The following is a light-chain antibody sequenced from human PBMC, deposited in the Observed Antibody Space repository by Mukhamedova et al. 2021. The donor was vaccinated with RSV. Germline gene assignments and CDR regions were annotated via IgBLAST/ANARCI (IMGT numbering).Light chain of an antibody. CDR2: DG. CDR3: QVWDSIDAV. J-gene: IGLJ7*01. V-gene: IGLV3-21*02. Sequence: DGDRASGIPERFSGSNSGDTATLTISGVEAGDEADYYCQVWDSIDAVFGGATQLTVL.